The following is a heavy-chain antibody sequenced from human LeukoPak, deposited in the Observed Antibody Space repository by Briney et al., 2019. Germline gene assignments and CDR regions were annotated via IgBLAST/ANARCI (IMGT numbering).Heavy chain of an antibody. Sequence: GGSLRLSCAASGFTVSSNYMSWVRQAPGKGLEWVSVTYSGGSTYYADSVKGRFTISRDNSKNTLYLQMNSLRAEDTAVYYCARGYCSGGSCYGKYFQHWGQGTLVTVSS. CDR1: GFTVSSNY. CDR3: ARGYCSGGSCYGKYFQH. D-gene: IGHD2-15*01. CDR2: TYSGGST. V-gene: IGHV3-66*01. J-gene: IGHJ1*01.